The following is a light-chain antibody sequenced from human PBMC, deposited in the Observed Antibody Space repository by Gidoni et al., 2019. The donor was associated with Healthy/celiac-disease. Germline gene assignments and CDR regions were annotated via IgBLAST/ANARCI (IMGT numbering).Light chain of an antibody. CDR2: EVS. CDR1: SSDVGSYNL. J-gene: IGLJ1*01. Sequence: QSALTQPASVSGSPGQSLTISCTGTSSDVGSYNLVSWYQQHPGKAPKLMIYEVSKRPSGVSNRFSGSKSGNTASLTISGLQAEDEADYYCCSYAGSSVFGTGTKVTVL. V-gene: IGLV2-23*02. CDR3: CSYAGSSV.